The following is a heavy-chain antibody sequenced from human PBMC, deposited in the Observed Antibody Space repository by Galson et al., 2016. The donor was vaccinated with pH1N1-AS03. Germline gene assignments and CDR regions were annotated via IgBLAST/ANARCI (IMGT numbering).Heavy chain of an antibody. D-gene: IGHD1-26*01. Sequence: QSGAEVKKPGASVKVSCKASGYIFTGFYVHWVRQAPGQGLEWMGWINPNNGVTNYAQKFQAWVTMTGDTSISTAYMELYGLKSDDTAVYYCARDPRGPCSSATCATTYCVGMDVWGQGTTVIVSS. CDR1: GYIFTGFY. J-gene: IGHJ6*02. CDR3: ARDPRGPCSSATCATTYCVGMDV. V-gene: IGHV1-2*04. CDR2: INPNNGVT.